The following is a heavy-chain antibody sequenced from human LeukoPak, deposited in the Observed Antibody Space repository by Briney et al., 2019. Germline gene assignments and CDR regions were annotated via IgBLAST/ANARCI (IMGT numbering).Heavy chain of an antibody. CDR2: IYYSGST. J-gene: IGHJ3*02. V-gene: IGHV4-39*07. CDR3: AREGRIQLWLIRPSHAFDI. Sequence: SETLSLTCTVSGGSISSSSYYWGWIRQPPGKGLEWIGSIYYSGSTYYNPSLKSRVTISVDTSKNQFSLKLSSVTAADTAVYYCAREGRIQLWLIRPSHAFDIWGQGTMVTVSS. CDR1: GGSISSSSYY. D-gene: IGHD5-18*01.